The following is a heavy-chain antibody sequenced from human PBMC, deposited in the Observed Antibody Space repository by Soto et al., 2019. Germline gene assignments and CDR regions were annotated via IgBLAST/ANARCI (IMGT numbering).Heavy chain of an antibody. V-gene: IGHV1-18*01. CDR3: ARVADYDFWSGYYHNWFDP. CDR1: GYTFTSYG. Sequence: VKVSCKASGYTFTSYGISWVRQAPGQGLEWMGWISAYNGNTNYAQKLQGRVTMTTDTSTSTAYMELRSLRSDDTAVYYCARVADYDFWSGYYHNWFDPWGQGTLVTVSS. J-gene: IGHJ5*02. CDR2: ISAYNGNT. D-gene: IGHD3-3*01.